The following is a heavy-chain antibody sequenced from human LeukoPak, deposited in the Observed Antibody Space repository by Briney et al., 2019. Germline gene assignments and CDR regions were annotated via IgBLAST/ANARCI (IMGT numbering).Heavy chain of an antibody. J-gene: IGHJ6*03. D-gene: IGHD2-15*01. V-gene: IGHV3-7*01. Sequence: GSLRLSCAASGLTFSSYWMSWVRQAPGKGLEWVANIKQDGSEKYYVDSVKCRFTISRDNAKNSLYLQMNSLRAEDTAVYYCAREGYCSGGSCYFALYYYYYYMDVWGKGTTVTVSS. CDR1: GLTFSSYW. CDR2: IKQDGSEK. CDR3: AREGYCSGGSCYFALYYYYYYMDV.